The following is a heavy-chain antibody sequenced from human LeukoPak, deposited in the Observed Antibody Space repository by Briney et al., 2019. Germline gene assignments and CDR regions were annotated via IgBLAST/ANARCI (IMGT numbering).Heavy chain of an antibody. CDR3: ARVYAPSYYYYYMDV. D-gene: IGHD2-8*01. CDR2: ISWNSGSI. CDR1: GFTFDDYA. J-gene: IGHJ6*03. V-gene: IGHV3-9*01. Sequence: GGSLRLSCAASGFTFDDYAMHWVQQAPGKGLEWVSGISWNSGSIGYADSVKGRFTISRDNAKNSLYLQMNSLRAEDTALYYCARVYAPSYYYYYMDVWGKGTTVTVSS.